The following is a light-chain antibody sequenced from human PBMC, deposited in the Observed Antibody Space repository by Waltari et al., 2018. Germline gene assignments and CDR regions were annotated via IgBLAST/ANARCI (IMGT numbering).Light chain of an antibody. Sequence: QSALTQPASVSGSPGQSITISCTGSSTDAGPHTYVSWYQQHPGKAPKLIIYDVSHRPSGIFNRFSGSRSGDTASLTISGLQAEDEADYFCCSYANMVTLFVVFGGGTKLTVL. CDR1: STDAGPHTY. J-gene: IGLJ2*01. CDR2: DVS. V-gene: IGLV2-14*03. CDR3: CSYANMVTLFVV.